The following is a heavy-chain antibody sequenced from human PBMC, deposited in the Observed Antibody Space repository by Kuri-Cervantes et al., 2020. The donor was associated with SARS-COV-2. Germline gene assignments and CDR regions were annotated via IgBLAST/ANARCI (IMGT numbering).Heavy chain of an antibody. CDR2: NYSGGST. V-gene: IGHV3-53*01. CDR1: GFTASSNY. D-gene: IGHD1-26*01. CDR3: ARVPSGSYYEYYFDY. J-gene: IGHJ4*02. Sequence: GSLKIPCAASGFTASSNYMSWVRQAPGKGLEWVSVNYSGGSTNYADSVNGRFTISRDNSKNTLYLQMNSLRAEDMAVYYCARVPSGSYYEYYFDYWGQGTLVTVSS.